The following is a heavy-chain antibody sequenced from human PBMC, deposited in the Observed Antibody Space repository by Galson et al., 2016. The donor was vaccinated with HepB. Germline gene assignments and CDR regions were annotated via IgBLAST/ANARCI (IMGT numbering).Heavy chain of an antibody. CDR1: GFSFNPVW. CDR3: RLVVTQQGLES. J-gene: IGHJ4*02. D-gene: IGHD2-21*02. Sequence: SLRLSCAASGFSFNPVWMSWVRQAPGKGLEWVWRIKSRSDGRYDYAAAVKDRFSISRDASNNTLYLQMNSLKTEDTAIYYCRLVVTQQGLESWGQGTLVTASS. CDR2: IKSRSDGRY. V-gene: IGHV3-15*01.